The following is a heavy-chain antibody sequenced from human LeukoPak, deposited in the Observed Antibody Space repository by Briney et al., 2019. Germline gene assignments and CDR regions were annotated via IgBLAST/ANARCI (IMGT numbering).Heavy chain of an antibody. CDR1: GYTFTSYD. CDR3: ASTYYDFWSGYFNYYYYMDV. Sequence: ASVKVSCKASGYTFTSYDINWVRQATGQGLEWMGWMNPNSGNTGYAQKFQGRVTMTRNTSISTAYMELSSLRSEDTAVYYCASTYYDFWSGYFNYYYYMDVWGKGTTVTVSS. V-gene: IGHV1-8*01. D-gene: IGHD3-3*01. J-gene: IGHJ6*03. CDR2: MNPNSGNT.